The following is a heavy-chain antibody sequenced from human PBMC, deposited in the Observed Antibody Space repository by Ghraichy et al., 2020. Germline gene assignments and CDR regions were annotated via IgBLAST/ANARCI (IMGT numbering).Heavy chain of an antibody. J-gene: IGHJ4*02. V-gene: IGHV1-8*01. CDR1: GYSFTSYD. Sequence: ASVKVSCKASGYSFTSYDINWVRQTTGQGLEWMGWMNPNSGNTGYVQKFQGRVTMTRDTSISTAYMELSNLRSEDTAVYYCTTADRGYSYGDYRGQGTPVTVSS. CDR2: MNPNSGNT. CDR3: TTADRGYSYGDY. D-gene: IGHD5-18*01.